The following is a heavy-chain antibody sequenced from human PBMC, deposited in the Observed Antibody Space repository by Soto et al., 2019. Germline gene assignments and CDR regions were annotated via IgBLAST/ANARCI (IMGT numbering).Heavy chain of an antibody. CDR2: IGPYNGNT. CDR3: ARCYCSVGSCYTCWHFDL. Sequence: QVQLVQSGAEVKKPGASVKVSCKASGYTFNNYGISWVRQAPGQGLEWMGGIGPYNGNTDHAQNFQGRVTMTTDTSPTAAYMELRRLRSDDTALYYCARCYCSVGSCYTCWHFDLWGRGTLVTVSS. V-gene: IGHV1-18*01. D-gene: IGHD2-15*01. CDR1: GYTFNNYG. J-gene: IGHJ2*01.